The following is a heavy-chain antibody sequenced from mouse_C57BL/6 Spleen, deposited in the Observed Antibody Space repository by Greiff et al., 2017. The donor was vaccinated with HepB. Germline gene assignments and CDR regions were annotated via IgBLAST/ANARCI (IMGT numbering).Heavy chain of an antibody. D-gene: IGHD2-4*01. J-gene: IGHJ2*01. V-gene: IGHV1-64*01. CDR3: ARGGYDYDPDCEDY. CDR1: GYTFTSYW. CDR2: IHPNSGST. Sequence: QVQLQQPGAELVKPGASVKLSCKASGYTFTSYWMHWVKQRPGQGLEWIGMIHPNSGSTNYNEKFKSKATLTVDKSSSTAYMQLSSLTSEDSAVYYCARGGYDYDPDCEDYWGQGTTLTVSS.